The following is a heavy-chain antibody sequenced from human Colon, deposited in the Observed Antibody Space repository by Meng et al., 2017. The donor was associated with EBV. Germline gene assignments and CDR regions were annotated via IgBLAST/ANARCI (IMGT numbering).Heavy chain of an antibody. J-gene: IGHJ4*02. CDR3: AREGPQTYFFDY. Sequence: QVQLVQSGAEGKEPGASVKVSCKASRYTFTRYYIHWLRQAPGQGLEWMGIVKPTDDSTTYTQKLQGRVTMTWDTPTTTVYMELSSLASEDTAVYFCAREGPQTYFFDYWGQGTLVTVGS. V-gene: IGHV1-46*01. CDR1: RYTFTRYY. CDR2: VKPTDDST.